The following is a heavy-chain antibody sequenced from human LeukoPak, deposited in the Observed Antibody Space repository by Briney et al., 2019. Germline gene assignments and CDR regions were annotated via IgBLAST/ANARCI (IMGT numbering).Heavy chain of an antibody. D-gene: IGHD1-26*01. J-gene: IGHJ4*02. V-gene: IGHV4-61*02. CDR1: GGSISSGSYY. CDR2: IYTSGST. CDR3: ARFMGAATTSHIDY. Sequence: SETLSLTCTVSGGSISSGSYYCSWIRQPAGKGLEWIGRIYTSGSTNYNPSLKSRVTISVDTSKNQFSLKLSSVTAADTAVYYCARFMGAATTSHIDYWGQGTLVTVSS.